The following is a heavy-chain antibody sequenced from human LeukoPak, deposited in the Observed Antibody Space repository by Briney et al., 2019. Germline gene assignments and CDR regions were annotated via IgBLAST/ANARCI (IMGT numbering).Heavy chain of an antibody. J-gene: IGHJ4*02. Sequence: GGSLRLSCAASGFTFSSYSMNWVRQAPGKGLEWVSAISGSGGSTYYADSVKGRFTISRDNSKNTLYLQMNSLRAEDTAVYYCAKGSNWNDVPTNFDYWGQGTLVTVSS. D-gene: IGHD1-20*01. CDR2: ISGSGGST. CDR1: GFTFSSYS. CDR3: AKGSNWNDVPTNFDY. V-gene: IGHV3-23*01.